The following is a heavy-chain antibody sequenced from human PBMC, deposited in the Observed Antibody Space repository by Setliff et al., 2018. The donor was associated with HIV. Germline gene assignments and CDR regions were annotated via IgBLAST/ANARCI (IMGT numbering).Heavy chain of an antibody. V-gene: IGHV4-4*07. J-gene: IGHJ4*02. CDR1: GGFMNNYS. CDR3: ARGGITTIVRGVTYPYPLYYFDS. D-gene: IGHD3-10*01. CDR2: IYASGNS. Sequence: SSETLSLTCSVSGGFMNNYSWNWIRQPAGKGLEWIGRIYASGNSNYNPSLKDRVTMSMDASRNFFSLEMTSVAAADTAMYYCARGGITTIVRGVTYPYPLYYFDSWGPGTLVTVSS.